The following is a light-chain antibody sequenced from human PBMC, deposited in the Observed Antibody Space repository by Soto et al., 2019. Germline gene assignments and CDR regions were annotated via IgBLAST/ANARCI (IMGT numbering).Light chain of an antibody. CDR3: SIYAGSIGV. Sequence: QSVLAQPPSASGSPGQSVTISCTGTSSDVGGYNYVSWYQQHPGKAPKLMIYEVSKRPSGVPDRFSGSKSGNTASLTVSGLQAEDKEEYYSSIYAGSIGVVGTGTKVTVL. V-gene: IGLV2-8*01. J-gene: IGLJ1*01. CDR2: EVS. CDR1: SSDVGGYNY.